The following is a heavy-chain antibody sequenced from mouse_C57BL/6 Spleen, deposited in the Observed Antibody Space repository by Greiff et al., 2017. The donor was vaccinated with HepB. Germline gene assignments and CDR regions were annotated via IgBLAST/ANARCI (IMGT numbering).Heavy chain of an antibody. D-gene: IGHD4-1*01. CDR3: ARHWDKGAWFAY. V-gene: IGHV1-81*01. CDR1: GYTFTSYG. Sequence: QVQLQQSGAELARPGASVKLSCKASGYTFTSYGISWVKQRTGQGLEWIGEIYPRSGNTYYNEKFKGKATLTADKSSSTAYMELRSLTSEDSAVYFCARHWDKGAWFAYWGQGTLVTVSA. CDR2: IYPRSGNT. J-gene: IGHJ3*01.